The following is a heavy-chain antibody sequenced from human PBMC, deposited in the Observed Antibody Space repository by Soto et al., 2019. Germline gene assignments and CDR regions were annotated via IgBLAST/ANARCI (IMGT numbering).Heavy chain of an antibody. V-gene: IGHV3-30-3*01. Sequence: WGSLRLSCAASGFTFSSYAMHWVRQAPGKGLEWVAVISYDGSNKYYADSVKGRFTISRDNSKNTLYLQMNSLRAEDTAVYYCARAYRIAAAGTLSYGMDVWGQGTTVTVSS. CDR1: GFTFSSYA. CDR2: ISYDGSNK. CDR3: ARAYRIAAAGTLSYGMDV. J-gene: IGHJ6*02. D-gene: IGHD6-13*01.